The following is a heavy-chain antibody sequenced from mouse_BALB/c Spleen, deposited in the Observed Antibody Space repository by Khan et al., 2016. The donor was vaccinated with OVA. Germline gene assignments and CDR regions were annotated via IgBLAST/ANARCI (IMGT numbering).Heavy chain of an antibody. CDR2: INPSTGYT. Sequence: VELVESGAELAKPGASVKMSCKASGYTFINYWILWVKQRPGQGLEWIGYINPSTGYTEYTQNFKEQATLTADNSSSTAYMQLSSLTSEDSAVYYCARRGLRWDFDYWGQGTTVTVSS. CDR1: GYTFINYW. J-gene: IGHJ2*01. D-gene: IGHD1-1*01. V-gene: IGHV1-7*01. CDR3: ARRGLRWDFDY.